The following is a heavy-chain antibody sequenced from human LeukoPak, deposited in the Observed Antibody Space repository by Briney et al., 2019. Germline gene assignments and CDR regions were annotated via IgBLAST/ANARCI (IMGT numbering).Heavy chain of an antibody. J-gene: IGHJ4*02. CDR2: ISWNSGSI. Sequence: GGSLRLSCAASGFTFDDYAMHWVRQAPGKGLEWVSGISWNSGSIGYADSVKGRFTISRDNAKNSLYLQMKSLRAEDTALYYCAKDRAGYYGSGSYSYWGQGTLVTVSS. CDR3: AKDRAGYYGSGSYSY. D-gene: IGHD3-10*01. V-gene: IGHV3-9*01. CDR1: GFTFDDYA.